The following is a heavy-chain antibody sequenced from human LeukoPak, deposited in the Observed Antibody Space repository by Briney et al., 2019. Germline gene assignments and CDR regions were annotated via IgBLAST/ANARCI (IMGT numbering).Heavy chain of an antibody. CDR2: IYYSGST. D-gene: IGHD6-6*01. V-gene: IGHV4-59*01. CDR3: ARYIPARPGFDY. J-gene: IGHJ4*02. Sequence: SETLSLTCTVSGGSISSYYWSWIRQPPGKGLEWIGYIYYSGSTNYNPSLKSRVTISVDTSKNQFSLKLSSVTAADTAVYYCARYIPARPGFDYWGQGTMVTVSS. CDR1: GGSISSYY.